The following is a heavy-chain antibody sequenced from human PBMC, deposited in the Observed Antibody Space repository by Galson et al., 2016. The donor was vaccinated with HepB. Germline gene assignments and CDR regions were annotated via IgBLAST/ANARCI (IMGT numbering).Heavy chain of an antibody. CDR2: IFSGGST. CDR1: GFSVSSNY. CDR3: ARDGEYYYGSGSYAET. D-gene: IGHD3-10*01. J-gene: IGHJ5*02. Sequence: SLRLSCAASGFSVSSNYMSWVRQAPGKGLQWVLVIFSGGSTYYADSVKGRFTISRDNSKNTLHLQMNSLRAEDTAVYYCARDGEYYYGSGSYAETWGQGTLVTVSS. V-gene: IGHV3-53*01.